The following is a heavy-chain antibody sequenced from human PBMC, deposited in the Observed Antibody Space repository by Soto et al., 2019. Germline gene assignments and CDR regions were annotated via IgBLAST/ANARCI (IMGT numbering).Heavy chain of an antibody. J-gene: IGHJ4*02. D-gene: IGHD2-2*01. CDR3: AKDRATSGTNPDY. CDR1: GFTFSSYA. V-gene: IGHV3-23*01. CDR2: ISGSGGST. Sequence: EVPLLESGGGLVQPGGSLRLSCAASGFTFSSYAMSWVRQAPGKGLEWVSAISGSGGSTYFADSVKGRFTISRDNSKNTLYLQMNSLRAEDTAVYYCAKDRATSGTNPDYWGQGTLVTVSS.